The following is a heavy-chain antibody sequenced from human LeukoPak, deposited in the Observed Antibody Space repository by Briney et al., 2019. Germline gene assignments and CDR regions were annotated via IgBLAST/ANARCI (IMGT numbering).Heavy chain of an antibody. V-gene: IGHV4-4*02. D-gene: IGHD6-13*01. CDR1: GGSISSSNW. Sequence: SGTLSLTCAVSGGSISSSNWWSWVRQPPGKGLGWIGEIYHSGSTNYNPSLKSRVTISVDKSKNQFSLRLSSVTAADTAVYYCARDRRYSSSLFDYWGQGTLVTVSS. J-gene: IGHJ4*02. CDR3: ARDRRYSSSLFDY. CDR2: IYHSGST.